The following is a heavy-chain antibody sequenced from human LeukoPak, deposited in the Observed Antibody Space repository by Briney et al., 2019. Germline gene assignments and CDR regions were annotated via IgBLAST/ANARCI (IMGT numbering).Heavy chain of an antibody. V-gene: IGHV3-33*01. CDR3: ARERRPEIYLDY. J-gene: IGHJ4*02. CDR1: GIAFSDYG. Sequence: GGSLRLSCTASGIAFSDYGMHCVRQAPGKGLEWVAVIWHDGSNRYYVESVRGRFTISRDNSKNTLYLQMNGLRAEDTAVYYCARERRPEIYLDYWGQGTLVTVSS. CDR2: IWHDGSNR.